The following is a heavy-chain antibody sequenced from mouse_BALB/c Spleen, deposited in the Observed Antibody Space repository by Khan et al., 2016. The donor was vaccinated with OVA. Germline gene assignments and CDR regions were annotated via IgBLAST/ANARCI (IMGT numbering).Heavy chain of an antibody. CDR2: INPHFGET. Sequence: VQLKESGPELVKPGASVKISCKASGYSFTGYFMHWVMQSHGKSLEWIGRINPHFGETFYNQKFKDKATLTVDESSSTAHMELRSLASEDSAVYFCARIYGRDFDYWGQGTTLTVSS. J-gene: IGHJ2*01. V-gene: IGHV1-20*02. CDR3: ARIYGRDFDY. D-gene: IGHD1-1*01. CDR1: GYSFTGYF.